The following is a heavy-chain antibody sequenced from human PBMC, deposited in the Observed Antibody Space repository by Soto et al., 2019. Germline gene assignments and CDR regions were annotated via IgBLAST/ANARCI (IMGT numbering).Heavy chain of an antibody. V-gene: IGHV4-61*01. J-gene: IGHJ3*02. Sequence: QVQLQESGPGLVKPSETLSLTCTVSGGSVSSGSYYWSWIRQPPGKGLEWIGYIYYSGSTNYNPSLKSRVTISVDTPKNQFSLKLSPVTAADTAVYYCARGSGPNDAFDIWGQGTMVTVSS. CDR2: IYYSGST. CDR1: GGSVSSGSYY. CDR3: ARGSGPNDAFDI. D-gene: IGHD2-15*01.